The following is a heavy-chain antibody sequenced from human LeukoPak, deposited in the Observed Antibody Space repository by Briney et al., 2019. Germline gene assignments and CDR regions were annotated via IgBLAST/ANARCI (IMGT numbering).Heavy chain of an antibody. V-gene: IGHV3-30*18. CDR1: GFTFSSYG. D-gene: IGHD6-19*01. Sequence: GGSLRLSCAASGFTFSSYGTHWVRQAPGKGLEWVAVISYDGSNKYYADSVKGRFTISIDNSKNTLYLQMNSLRAEDTAVYYCAKEGQYSSGWPTLRDYYYGMDVWGQGTTVTVSS. CDR3: AKEGQYSSGWPTLRDYYYGMDV. J-gene: IGHJ6*02. CDR2: ISYDGSNK.